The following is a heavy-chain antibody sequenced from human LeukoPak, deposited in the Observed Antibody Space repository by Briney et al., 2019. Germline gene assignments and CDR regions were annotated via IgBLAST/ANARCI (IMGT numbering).Heavy chain of an antibody. CDR3: ARGARRNTKGYSSSWYMYWFDP. CDR1: GGSISSYY. D-gene: IGHD6-13*01. J-gene: IGHJ5*02. CDR2: IYSSGST. Sequence: PSETLSLTCTVSGGSISSYYWGWIRQPPGKGLEWIGSIYSSGSTYYNPSLKSRITISVDTSKNQFSLKLSSVTAADMAVYYCARGARRNTKGYSSSWYMYWFDPWGQGTLVTVSS. V-gene: IGHV4-39*07.